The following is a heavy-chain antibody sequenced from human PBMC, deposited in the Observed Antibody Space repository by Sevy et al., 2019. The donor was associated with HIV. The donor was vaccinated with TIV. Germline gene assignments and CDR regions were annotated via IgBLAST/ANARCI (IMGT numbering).Heavy chain of an antibody. J-gene: IGHJ4*02. CDR3: VRDGGTVTTPGYFDY. D-gene: IGHD4-17*01. CDR1: GGSISSGAYS. Sequence: SETLSLTCTVSGGSISSGAYSWNWIRQPPGKGLEWIGYIFHTGSTYYNPSLKSRVTVSVDRSKNQFSLKMTSVTAADTAVYYCVRDGGTVTTPGYFDYWGQGTLVNVSS. CDR2: IFHTGST. V-gene: IGHV4-30-2*01.